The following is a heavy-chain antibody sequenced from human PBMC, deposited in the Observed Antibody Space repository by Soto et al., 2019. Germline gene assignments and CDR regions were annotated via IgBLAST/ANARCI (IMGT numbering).Heavy chain of an antibody. V-gene: IGHV4-39*01. CDR2: IYDSGST. J-gene: IGHJ3*02. D-gene: IGHD3-9*01. CDR3: ASHDYAHYGILTGYYLRFDI. CDR1: GGSIGSSDYY. Sequence: PSETLSLTCTVSGGSIGSSDYYWGWIRQPPGKGLEWIGNIYDSGSTSYNPSLKSRVTISVDTSKNQFSLKLSSVTAADTAVYYCASHDYAHYGILTGYYLRFDIWGQGTMVTVSS.